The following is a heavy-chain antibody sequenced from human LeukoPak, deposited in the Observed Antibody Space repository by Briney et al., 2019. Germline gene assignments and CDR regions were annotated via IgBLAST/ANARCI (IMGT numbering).Heavy chain of an antibody. CDR2: ISFSSSTI. D-gene: IGHD5-24*01. Sequence: GGSLRLSCAAPGFTFGTYNMNWVRQAPGKGLEWVSYISFSSSTIHYADSVKGRFTISRDNAKNSLYLQMNSLRDEDTAVYFCATKMATKGSFEYWGQGTLVAVSS. J-gene: IGHJ4*02. CDR1: GFTFGTYN. V-gene: IGHV3-48*02. CDR3: ATKMATKGSFEY.